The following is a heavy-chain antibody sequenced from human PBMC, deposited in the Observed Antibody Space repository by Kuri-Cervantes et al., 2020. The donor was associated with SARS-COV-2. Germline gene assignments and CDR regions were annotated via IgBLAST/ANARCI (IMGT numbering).Heavy chain of an antibody. D-gene: IGHD3-10*01. CDR1: GYSFTSYW. CDR3: ARQAPLWFGDPEPDY. Sequence: GGSLRLSCKGCGYSFTSYWIGWVRQMPGKGLEWMGIIYTGDSDTRYSPSLQGQVTISADKSISTAYLQWCSLKASDTAMYYCARQAPLWFGDPEPDYWDQGTLVTVSS. J-gene: IGHJ4*02. CDR2: IYTGDSDT. V-gene: IGHV5-51*01.